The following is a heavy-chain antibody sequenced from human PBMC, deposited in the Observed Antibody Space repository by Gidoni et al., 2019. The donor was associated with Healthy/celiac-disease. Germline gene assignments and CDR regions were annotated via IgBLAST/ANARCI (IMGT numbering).Heavy chain of an antibody. V-gene: IGHV3-9*01. D-gene: IGHD1-7*01. Sequence: EVQLVESGGGLVQPGRSLRLSCAASGFTFDDYAMHWVRQAPGKGLEWVSGISWNSGSIGYADSVKGRFTISRDNAKNSLYLQMNSLRAEDTALYYCAKGRDSGTLYYFDYWGQGTLVTVSS. CDR3: AKGRDSGTLYYFDY. J-gene: IGHJ4*02. CDR1: GFTFDDYA. CDR2: ISWNSGSI.